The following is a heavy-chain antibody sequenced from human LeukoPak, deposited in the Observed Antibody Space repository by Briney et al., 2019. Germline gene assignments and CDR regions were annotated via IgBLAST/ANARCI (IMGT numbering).Heavy chain of an antibody. J-gene: IGHJ4*02. D-gene: IGHD3-22*01. CDR2: IYYSGST. CDR1: GGSISSYY. V-gene: IGHV4-59*01. Sequence: SETLSLTCTVSGGSISSYYWSWIRQPPGKGLEWIGYIYYSGSTNYNPSLKSRVTISVDTSKNQFSLKLSSVTAEDTAVYYCARVGATYYYDSSGYYFDYWGQGTLVTVS. CDR3: ARVGATYYYDSSGYYFDY.